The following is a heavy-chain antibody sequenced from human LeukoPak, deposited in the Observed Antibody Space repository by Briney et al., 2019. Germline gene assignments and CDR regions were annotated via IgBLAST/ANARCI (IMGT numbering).Heavy chain of an antibody. D-gene: IGHD3-3*01. J-gene: IGHJ5*02. CDR2: IYYSGST. CDR1: GGSISSSSYY. V-gene: IGHV4-39*01. Sequence: SETLSLTCTVSGGSISSSSYYWGWIRQPPGKGLEWIGSIYYSGSTYYNPSLKSRVTISVDTSKNQFSLKLSSVTAADTTVSHCARHRGYDFWSRYSTPHNWFDPWGQGTLVTVSS. CDR3: ARHRGYDFWSRYSTPHNWFDP.